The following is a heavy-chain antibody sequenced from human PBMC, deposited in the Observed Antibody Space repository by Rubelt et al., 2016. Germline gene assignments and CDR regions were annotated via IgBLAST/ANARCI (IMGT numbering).Heavy chain of an antibody. Sequence: QVQLVQSGAEVKKPGASVKVSCKASGYTFTSYGISWVRQAPGQGLAWMGWISASNGNTNHAQKVRGRVTVSTEHSTGKSKKNVGSLRADGTAVYQSASDPLPVRGVILTPTHWGQGTLVTVSS. J-gene: IGHJ4*02. CDR1: GYTFTSYG. V-gene: IGHV1-18*01. CDR2: ISASNGNT. CDR3: ASDPLPVRGVILTPTH. D-gene: IGHD3-10*01.